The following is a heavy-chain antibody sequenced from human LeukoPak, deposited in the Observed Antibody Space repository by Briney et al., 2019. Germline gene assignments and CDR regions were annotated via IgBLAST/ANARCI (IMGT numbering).Heavy chain of an antibody. D-gene: IGHD2-2*01. Sequence: GGSLRLSCAASGFTVSNKYMSWVRQAPGKGLDWVSGLSGGGGSTYYADSVKGRFTISRDNSKNTLYLQMNSLRAEDTAVYYCARTGYCSSTSCSAGFDPWGQGTLVTVSS. CDR2: LSGGGGST. J-gene: IGHJ5*02. V-gene: IGHV3-23*01. CDR1: GFTVSNKY. CDR3: ARTGYCSSTSCSAGFDP.